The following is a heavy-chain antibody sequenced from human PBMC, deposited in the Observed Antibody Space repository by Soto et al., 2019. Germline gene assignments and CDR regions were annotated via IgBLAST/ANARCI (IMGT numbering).Heavy chain of an antibody. CDR3: ARDPSSSSDAFDI. Sequence: GGSLRLSCAASGFTFSSYWMSWVRQAPGKGLEWVANIKQDGSEKYYVDSVKGRFTISRDNAKNSLYLQMNSLRAEDTAVYYCARDPSSSSDAFDIWGQGTMVTVSS. D-gene: IGHD6-6*01. CDR2: IKQDGSEK. CDR1: GFTFSSYW. V-gene: IGHV3-7*01. J-gene: IGHJ3*02.